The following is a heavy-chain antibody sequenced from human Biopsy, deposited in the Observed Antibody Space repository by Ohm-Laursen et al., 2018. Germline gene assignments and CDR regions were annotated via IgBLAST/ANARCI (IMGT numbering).Heavy chain of an antibody. CDR1: GGSMSDHY. D-gene: IGHD6-19*01. Sequence: TLTLTCTVSGGSMSDHYWSWLRQTPGKGLEWLGYIYYTGKTTYNPSLESRITISVDTSKNKFSLQLDSMTAADTAVYYYGRVWLWRGYGMDVWGQGTTVTVSS. V-gene: IGHV4-59*11. CDR3: GRVWLWRGYGMDV. CDR2: IYYTGKT. J-gene: IGHJ6*02.